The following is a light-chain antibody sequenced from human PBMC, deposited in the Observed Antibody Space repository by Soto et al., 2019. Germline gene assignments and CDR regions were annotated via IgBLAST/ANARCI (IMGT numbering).Light chain of an antibody. Sequence: QSVLTQPPSASGTPGQRVIISCSGSNSNIGSNTANWYQQLQGTAPKLLIYTNNQRPSGVPDRFSGSKSGTSASLAISGLQSEDEADYYCAAWDDGLNGVVFGGGTKLTVL. CDR2: TNN. J-gene: IGLJ2*01. CDR3: AAWDDGLNGVV. V-gene: IGLV1-44*01. CDR1: NSNIGSNT.